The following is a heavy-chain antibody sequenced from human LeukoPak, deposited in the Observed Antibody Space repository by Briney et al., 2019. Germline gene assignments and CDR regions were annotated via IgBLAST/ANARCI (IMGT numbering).Heavy chain of an antibody. V-gene: IGHV3-23*01. Sequence: PGGSLRLSCAASGFTFSSYAMSWVRQAPGEGLEWVSAISSTGGRTYYADSVKGRFTISRDNSRNTVYLQMNSLRAEDTVVYYCAKESPYGDNRLYYFDYWGQGTLVTVSS. CDR2: ISSTGGRT. CDR3: AKESPYGDNRLYYFDY. CDR1: GFTFSSYA. D-gene: IGHD4-17*01. J-gene: IGHJ4*02.